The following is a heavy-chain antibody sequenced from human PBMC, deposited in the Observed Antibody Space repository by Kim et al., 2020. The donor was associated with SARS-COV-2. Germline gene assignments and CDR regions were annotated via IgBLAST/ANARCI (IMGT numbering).Heavy chain of an antibody. J-gene: IGHJ4*02. V-gene: IGHV4-4*09. Sequence: NHTPPLKSRVTISVDTSKNQFSLKLSSVTAADTAVYYCARSIAAAAAFDYWGQGTLVTVSS. CDR3: ARSIAAAAAFDY. D-gene: IGHD6-13*01.